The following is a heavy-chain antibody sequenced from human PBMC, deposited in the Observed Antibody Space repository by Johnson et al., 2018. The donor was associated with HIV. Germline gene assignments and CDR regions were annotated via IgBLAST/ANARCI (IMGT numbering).Heavy chain of an antibody. CDR3: ARAGGSDAFDI. V-gene: IGHV3-20*04. CDR2: INWNGGST. CDR1: GFTFSNYW. J-gene: IGHJ3*02. Sequence: VQLVESGGGLVQPGGSLRLSCAASGFTFSNYWMSWVRQAPGKGLEWVSGINWNGGSTGYADSVKGRFTISRDNSKNTLYLQMNSLRAEDTAVYYCARAGGSDAFDIWGQGTMVTVSS.